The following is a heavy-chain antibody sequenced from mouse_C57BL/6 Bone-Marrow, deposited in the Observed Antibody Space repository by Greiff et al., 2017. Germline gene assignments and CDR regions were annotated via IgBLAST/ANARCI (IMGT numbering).Heavy chain of an antibody. CDR2: IWWDDDK. Sequence: QVTLKVSGPGILQPSQTLSLTCSFSGFSLSTFGMGVGWIRQPSGKGLEWLAHIWWDDDKYYNPALKSRLTISKDTSNNQVFLTIANVDTADTATYYCAPTGIYYDYDGGFAYWGQGTLVTVSA. J-gene: IGHJ3*01. CDR3: APTGIYYDYDGGFAY. CDR1: GFSLSTFGMG. V-gene: IGHV8-8*01. D-gene: IGHD2-4*01.